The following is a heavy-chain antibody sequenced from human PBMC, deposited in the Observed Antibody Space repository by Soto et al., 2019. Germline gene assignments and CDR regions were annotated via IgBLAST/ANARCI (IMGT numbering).Heavy chain of an antibody. CDR1: GFTLSSYA. J-gene: IGHJ4*02. V-gene: IGHV3-23*01. CDR2: ISGSGGST. CDR3: AKVHKPYIVVVVVATATVDY. Sequence: SGGSLRLSCAASGFTLSSYAMSWVRQAPGKGLEWVSAISGSGGSTYYADSVKGRFTISRDNSKNTLYLQMNSLRAEDTAVYYCAKVHKPYIVVVVVATATVDYWGQGT. D-gene: IGHD2-15*01.